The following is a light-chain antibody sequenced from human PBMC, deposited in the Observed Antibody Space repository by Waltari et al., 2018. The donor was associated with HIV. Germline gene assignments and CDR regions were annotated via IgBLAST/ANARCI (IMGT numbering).Light chain of an antibody. Sequence: QSVLTQPPSVSGAPGQRVIISCTGSSSNIGATFDVHWSQLLPGTAPKLLIYATSPRPSGVPGRFAGSKSGTSASLAITGLQAEDEAEYYCQSFDSSLNAYVFGPGTTVVVL. V-gene: IGLV1-40*02. CDR3: QSFDSSLNAYV. CDR2: ATS. CDR1: SSNIGATFD. J-gene: IGLJ1*01.